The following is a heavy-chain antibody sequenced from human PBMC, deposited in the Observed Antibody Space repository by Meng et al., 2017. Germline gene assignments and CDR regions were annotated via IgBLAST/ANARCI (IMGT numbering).Heavy chain of an antibody. J-gene: IGHJ6*02. CDR1: GFTFSSYA. D-gene: IGHD1-26*01. CDR3: ARPLIVGATNWNEFYYYYGMDV. V-gene: IGHV3-30*01. CDR2: ISYDGSNK. Sequence: GGSLRLSCAASGFTFSSYAMHWVRQAPGKGLEWVAFISYDGSNKYYADSVKGRFTISRDNSKNTLYLQMNSLRAADTAVYYCARPLIVGATNWNEFYYYYGMDVWGQGTTVTGSS.